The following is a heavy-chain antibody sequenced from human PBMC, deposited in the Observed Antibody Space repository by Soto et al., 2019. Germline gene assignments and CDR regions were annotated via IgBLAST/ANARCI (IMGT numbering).Heavy chain of an antibody. D-gene: IGHD3-22*01. V-gene: IGHV3-23*01. CDR1: GFTFSSYA. J-gene: IGHJ4*02. CDR3: AKEASYYYDSSGLFPPPSPLYYFDY. Sequence: GGSLRLSCAASGFTFSSYAMSWVRQAPGKGLEWVSAISGSGGSTYYADSVKGRFTISRDNSKNTLYLKMNSLRAEDTAVYYCAKEASYYYDSSGLFPPPSPLYYFDYWGQGTLVTVSS. CDR2: ISGSGGST.